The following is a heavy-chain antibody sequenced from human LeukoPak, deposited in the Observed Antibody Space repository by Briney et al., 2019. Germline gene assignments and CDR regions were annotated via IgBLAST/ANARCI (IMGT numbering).Heavy chain of an antibody. Sequence: PSQTLSLTCTVSGGSISSGGYYWSWIRQPAGKGLEWIGHIYTSGSTNYTPSLKSRVTISVDTSKNQLSLKLSSVTAADTALYHCARVLIGFFDYWGQGTLVTVSS. J-gene: IGHJ4*02. V-gene: IGHV4-61*09. CDR1: GGSISSGGYY. CDR2: IYTSGST. CDR3: ARVLIGFFDY. D-gene: IGHD2-8*01.